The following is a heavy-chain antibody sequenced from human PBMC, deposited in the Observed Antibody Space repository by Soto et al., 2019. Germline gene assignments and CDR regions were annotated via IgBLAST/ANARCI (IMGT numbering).Heavy chain of an antibody. CDR3: AREEYSSSWGYYYYGMDV. D-gene: IGHD6-6*01. Sequence: ESGGGVVQPGRSLRLSCAASGFTFSSYGMHWVRQAPGKGLEWVAVIWYDGSNKYYADSVKGRFTISRDNSKNTLYLQMNSLRAEDTAVYYCAREEYSSSWGYYYYGMDVWGQGTTVTVSS. V-gene: IGHV3-33*01. J-gene: IGHJ6*02. CDR2: IWYDGSNK. CDR1: GFTFSSYG.